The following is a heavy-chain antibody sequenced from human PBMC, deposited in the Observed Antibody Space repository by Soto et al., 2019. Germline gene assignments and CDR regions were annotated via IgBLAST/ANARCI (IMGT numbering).Heavy chain of an antibody. D-gene: IGHD6-13*01. CDR2: TRNKANSYTT. CDR1: GFTFSDHY. Sequence: GGSLRLSCVASGFTFSDHYMDWVRQAPGKGLEWVGRTRNKANSYTTDYAASVKGRFTISRDDSKNSLYLQMNSLRAEDTAVYYCATLIAAAGNPRNYYYYYGMDVWGQGTTVTVSS. V-gene: IGHV3-72*01. J-gene: IGHJ6*02. CDR3: ATLIAAAGNPRNYYYYYGMDV.